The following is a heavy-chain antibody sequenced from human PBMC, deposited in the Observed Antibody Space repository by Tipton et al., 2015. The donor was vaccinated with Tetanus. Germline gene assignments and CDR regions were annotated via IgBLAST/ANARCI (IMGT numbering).Heavy chain of an antibody. V-gene: IGHV4-39*01. CDR1: SASISSSDYY. Sequence: TLSLTCTVSSASISSSDYYWGWIRQPPGKGLEWIGSVYYDGSAYRNPSLESRLTISVDTSKNQFSLKLNSVSAADTAVYYCARGQLLSRDWFDPWGQGTLVTVSS. D-gene: IGHD2-2*01. CDR2: VYYDGSA. J-gene: IGHJ5*02. CDR3: ARGQLLSRDWFDP.